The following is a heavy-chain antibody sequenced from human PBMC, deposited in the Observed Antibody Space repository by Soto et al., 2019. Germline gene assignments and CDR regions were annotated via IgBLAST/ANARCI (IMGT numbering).Heavy chain of an antibody. CDR1: GFTFSDHY. CDR3: VRASGDYSFHF. D-gene: IGHD1-26*01. CDR2: TRNKANSYST. V-gene: IGHV3-72*01. Sequence: GGSLRLSCAASGFTFSDHYMDWVRQAPGKGLEWVGRTRNKANSYSTEYAASVKGRFTISRDDSKNSLYLQMNSLETEDTAVYYCVRASGDYSFHFWGQGTLLTVYS. J-gene: IGHJ4*02.